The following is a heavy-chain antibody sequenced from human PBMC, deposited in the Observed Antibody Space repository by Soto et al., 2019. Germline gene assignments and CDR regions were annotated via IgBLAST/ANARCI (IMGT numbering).Heavy chain of an antibody. D-gene: IGHD2-15*01. J-gene: IGHJ4*02. V-gene: IGHV1-18*01. CDR1: GYTFTSYR. CDR2: ISAYNGNP. Sequence: QVQLVQSGAEVKKPGASVKVSCKASGYTFTSYRINWVRQAPGQGLEWMGWISAYNGNPNNAQKFQGRVTMTTGTSTSTAYMELRSLRSDDTAVYYCARVVTPTFDYWGQGTLVTVSS. CDR3: ARVVTPTFDY.